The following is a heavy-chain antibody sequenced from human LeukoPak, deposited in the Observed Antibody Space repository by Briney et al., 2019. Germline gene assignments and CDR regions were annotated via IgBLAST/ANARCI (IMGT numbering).Heavy chain of an antibody. CDR3: ARVYYGSGSYNYFDY. D-gene: IGHD3-10*01. CDR2: ISSSSSYI. Sequence: GGSLRLSCAASGFTFSSCSMNWVRQAPGKGLEWVSSISSSSSYIYYADSVKGRFTISRDNAKNSLYLQMNSLRAEDTAVYYCARVYYGSGSYNYFDYWGQGTLVTVSS. J-gene: IGHJ4*02. CDR1: GFTFSSCS. V-gene: IGHV3-21*01.